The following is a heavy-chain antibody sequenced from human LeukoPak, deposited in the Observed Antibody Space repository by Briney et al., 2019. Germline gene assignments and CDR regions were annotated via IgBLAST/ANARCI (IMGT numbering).Heavy chain of an antibody. J-gene: IGHJ4*02. Sequence: SQTLSLTCAISGDNVSSDSAAWHWIRQSPSRGLEWLGRTYYRSKWYNDYAVSVNSQITINPDTSKNQFSLKLSSVTAADTAVYYCARGRRSMGAARRSGVMLDYWGQGTLVTVSS. CDR1: GDNVSSDSAA. CDR2: TYYRSKWYN. D-gene: IGHD6-6*01. CDR3: ARGRRSMGAARRSGVMLDY. V-gene: IGHV6-1*01.